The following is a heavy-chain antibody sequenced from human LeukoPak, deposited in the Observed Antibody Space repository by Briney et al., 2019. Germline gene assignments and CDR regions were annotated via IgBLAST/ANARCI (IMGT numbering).Heavy chain of an antibody. D-gene: IGHD3-10*01. J-gene: IGHJ4*02. V-gene: IGHV3-74*01. CDR1: GFTFSSYW. CDR2: INSDGSST. Sequence: GGSLRLSCAASGFTFSSYWMHWVRHAPGKGLEWVSRINSDGSSTSYADSVKGRFTIPRDNAKNTLYLQMNSLRAEDTAVYYCARDRLWFGSSDYWGQGTLVTVSS. CDR3: ARDRLWFGSSDY.